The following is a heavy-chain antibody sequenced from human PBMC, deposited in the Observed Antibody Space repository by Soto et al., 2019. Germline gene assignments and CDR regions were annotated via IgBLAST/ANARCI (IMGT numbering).Heavy chain of an antibody. D-gene: IGHD3-3*01. Sequence: ASVKVSCKASGYTFTSYGISWVRQAPGQGIEWMGWISAYNGNTNYAQKLQGRVTMTTDTSTSTAYMELRSLRSDDTAVYYCARVHYDFWSGYPRSDLWDFDYWGQGTLVTVSS. CDR2: ISAYNGNT. V-gene: IGHV1-18*01. CDR1: GYTFTSYG. J-gene: IGHJ4*02. CDR3: ARVHYDFWSGYPRSDLWDFDY.